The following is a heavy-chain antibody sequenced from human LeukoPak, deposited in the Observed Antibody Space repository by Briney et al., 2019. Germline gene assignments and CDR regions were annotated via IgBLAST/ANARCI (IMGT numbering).Heavy chain of an antibody. CDR2: ISSSGDNT. D-gene: IGHD6-13*01. V-gene: IGHV3-23*01. Sequence: GGSLRLSCAASGFTFSSHGMSWVRQAPGKGLEWVSTISSSGDNTYYADSVKGRFTISRDNSKNTLYLQMNSLRAEDTAVYYCARDSSSFFDYWGQGTLVTVSS. CDR3: ARDSSSFFDY. CDR1: GFTFSSHG. J-gene: IGHJ4*02.